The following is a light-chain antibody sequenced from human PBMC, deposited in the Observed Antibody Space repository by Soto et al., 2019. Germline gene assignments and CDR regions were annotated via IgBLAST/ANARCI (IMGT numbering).Light chain of an antibody. CDR1: QSVSSN. V-gene: IGKV3-15*01. CDR2: GAS. Sequence: EIVMTQSPATLSVSPRERPTLSCRASQSVSSNLAWYQQKPGQAPRLLIYGASTRATGIPARFSGSGSGTEFTLTISSLQSEDFAVYYCQKYNNWPPWTVGKGTKVDIK. J-gene: IGKJ1*01. CDR3: QKYNNWPPWT.